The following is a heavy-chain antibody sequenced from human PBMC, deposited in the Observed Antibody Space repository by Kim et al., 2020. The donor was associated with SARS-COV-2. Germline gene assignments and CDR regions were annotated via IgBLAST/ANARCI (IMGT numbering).Heavy chain of an antibody. Sequence: ASVKVSCKASGYTFTSYDINWVRQATGQGLEWMGWMNPNSGNTGYAQKFQGRVTMTRNTSISTAYMELSSLRSEDTAVYYCAREWGTVTTPNNWFDPWGQGTLVTVSS. D-gene: IGHD4-17*01. CDR1: GYTFTSYD. V-gene: IGHV1-8*01. CDR3: AREWGTVTTPNNWFDP. CDR2: MNPNSGNT. J-gene: IGHJ5*02.